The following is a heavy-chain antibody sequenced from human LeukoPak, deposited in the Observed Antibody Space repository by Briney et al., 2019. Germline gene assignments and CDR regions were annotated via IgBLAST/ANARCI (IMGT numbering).Heavy chain of an antibody. Sequence: SVKVSGKASGGTFSSYAISCVRQAPGQGLEWMGRIIPIFGIANYAQKFQGRVTITADKSTSTAYMELSSLRSEDTAVYYCAIRYGSGTVGVLDPWGQGTLVTVSS. D-gene: IGHD3-10*01. CDR2: IIPIFGIA. V-gene: IGHV1-69*04. CDR3: AIRYGSGTVGVLDP. CDR1: GGTFSSYA. J-gene: IGHJ5*02.